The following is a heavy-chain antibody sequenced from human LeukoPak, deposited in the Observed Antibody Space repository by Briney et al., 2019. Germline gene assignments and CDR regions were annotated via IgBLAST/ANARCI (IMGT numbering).Heavy chain of an antibody. CDR1: GFTFSNYG. CDR2: IWYDGSKT. CDR3: ARDLNLPDAFDI. J-gene: IGHJ3*02. Sequence: GGSLRLSCAASGFTFSNYGMHWVRQAPGKGLEWIEVIWYDGSKTHYVDSVKGRFTVSRDNSKNTLYLQMDSLRTEDTAVYYCARDLNLPDAFDIWGQGTMVTVSS. V-gene: IGHV3-33*01. D-gene: IGHD1-14*01.